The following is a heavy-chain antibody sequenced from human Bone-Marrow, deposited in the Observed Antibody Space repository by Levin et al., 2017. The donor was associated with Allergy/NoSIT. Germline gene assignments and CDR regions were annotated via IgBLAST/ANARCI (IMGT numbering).Heavy chain of an antibody. Sequence: GGSLRLSCGGFGLSVSNYWMTWVRQAAGKGLEWVANIKEDGSEKYYADSVRGRFTISRDNAGNSVYLQMDSLRGDDTALYYCVASALDFWSGYYTRGYYFKYWGQGTLVTVSS. CDR3: VASALDFWSGYYTRGYYFKY. J-gene: IGHJ4*02. CDR1: GLSVSNYW. V-gene: IGHV3-7*03. D-gene: IGHD3-3*01. CDR2: IKEDGSEK.